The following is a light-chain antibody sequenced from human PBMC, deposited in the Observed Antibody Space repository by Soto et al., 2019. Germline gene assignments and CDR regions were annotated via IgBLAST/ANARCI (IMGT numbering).Light chain of an antibody. CDR3: MQALQTRYT. J-gene: IGKJ2*01. CDR2: LGS. V-gene: IGKV2-28*01. Sequence: DIVMTQSPLSLPVTPGEPASISCRSSQSLLHSNGYNYLDWYLQKPGQSPQLLIYLGSNRASGVPDRFSGSGSGTDFTLKISRVEAEDVGVYYCMQALQTRYTFGQGTKGDIK. CDR1: QSLLHSNGYNY.